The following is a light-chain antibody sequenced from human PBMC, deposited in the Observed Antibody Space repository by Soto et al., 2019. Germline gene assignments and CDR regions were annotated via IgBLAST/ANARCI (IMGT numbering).Light chain of an antibody. V-gene: IGLV2-14*03. Sequence: QSALTQPASVSGSPGQSITVSCTGTGSDVGGYNYVSWYQQYPGQAPKLMIYDVNKRPSGVSNRFSDSKSGNTASLTISGLQVEDEADYYCSSYTSTNALVFGVGTKLTVL. CDR3: SSYTSTNALV. CDR1: GSDVGGYNY. CDR2: DVN. J-gene: IGLJ1*01.